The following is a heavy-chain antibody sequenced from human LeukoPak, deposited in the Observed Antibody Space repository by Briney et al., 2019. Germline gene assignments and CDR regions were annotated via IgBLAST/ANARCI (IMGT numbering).Heavy chain of an antibody. CDR3: ARESGNTFNNPFDM. D-gene: IGHD2/OR15-2a*01. CDR1: GFTFDNYD. Sequence: PGGSLRLSCAASGFTFDNYDMTWVRQAPGKGLEWVSGIGGSGRSTYYADSVKVRFTISRDNSKNTLYLQMNSLRADDTALYYCARESGNTFNNPFDMWGQGTMVIVSS. J-gene: IGHJ3*02. CDR2: IGGSGRST. V-gene: IGHV3-23*01.